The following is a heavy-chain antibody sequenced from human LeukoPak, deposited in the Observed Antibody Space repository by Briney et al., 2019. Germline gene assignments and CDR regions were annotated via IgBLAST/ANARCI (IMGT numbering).Heavy chain of an antibody. CDR3: AKVSRYCSGGSCYYHPFDY. J-gene: IGHJ4*02. D-gene: IGHD2-15*01. CDR2: IYSGGST. V-gene: IGHV3-53*01. Sequence: PGGSLRLSCAASGFIVSSNYMSWVRQAPGMGLEWVSIIYSGGSTYYADSVKGRFTVSRDNSKNTLSLQMNSLRAEDTAVYYCAKVSRYCSGGSCYYHPFDYWGQGTLVTVSS. CDR1: GFIVSSNY.